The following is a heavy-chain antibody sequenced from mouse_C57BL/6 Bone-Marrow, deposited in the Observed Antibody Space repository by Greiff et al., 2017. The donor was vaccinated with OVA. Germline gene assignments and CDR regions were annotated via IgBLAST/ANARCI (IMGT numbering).Heavy chain of an antibody. CDR1: GYAFSSSW. J-gene: IGHJ1*03. CDR3: ARERVYYYGSRYFDV. D-gene: IGHD1-1*01. Sequence: QVQLQQSGPELVKPGASVKISCKASGYAFSSSWMNWVKQRPGKGLEWIGRIYPGDGDTNYNGKFKGKATLTADNSSSTAYMQLSSLTSEDSAVYFGARERVYYYGSRYFDVWGTGTTVTVSS. V-gene: IGHV1-82*01. CDR2: IYPGDGDT.